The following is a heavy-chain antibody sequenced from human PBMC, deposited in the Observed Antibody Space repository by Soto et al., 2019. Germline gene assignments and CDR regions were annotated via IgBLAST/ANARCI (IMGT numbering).Heavy chain of an antibody. V-gene: IGHV3-9*01. CDR1: GFTFDDYV. J-gene: IGHJ4*02. CDR2: ISWNSGSI. Sequence: EVQLVESGGGLVQPGRSLRLSCAASGFTFDDYVMHWVRQAPGKGLEWVSGISWNSGSIGYADSVKGRFTISRDNAKNSLYLQMNSLRPEDTALYYCGRDIGAVATLGLIYWGQGTLVTVSS. D-gene: IGHD2-15*01. CDR3: GRDIGAVATLGLIY.